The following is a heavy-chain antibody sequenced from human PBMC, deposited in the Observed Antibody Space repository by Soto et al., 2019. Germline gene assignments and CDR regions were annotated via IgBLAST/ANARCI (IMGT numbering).Heavy chain of an antibody. Sequence: GGSLRLSCAASGFTFSSFGMHWVRQAPGKGLEWVSTISGSGGSTYYADSVKGRFTISRDNSKNTLYLQMNSLRAEDTAVYYCAKDQGSSWYEIDYWGQGTLVTVSS. CDR2: ISGSGGST. CDR1: GFTFSSFG. D-gene: IGHD6-13*01. J-gene: IGHJ4*02. CDR3: AKDQGSSWYEIDY. V-gene: IGHV3-23*01.